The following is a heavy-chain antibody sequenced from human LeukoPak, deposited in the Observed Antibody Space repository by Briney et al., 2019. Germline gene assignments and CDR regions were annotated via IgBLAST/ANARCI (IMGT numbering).Heavy chain of an antibody. V-gene: IGHV1-24*01. CDR2: FDPEDGET. D-gene: IGHD4-23*01. CDR1: GYTLTELS. CDR3: ATDLFMVAAGGFDY. J-gene: IGHJ4*02. Sequence: ASVKVSCKVSGYTLTELSMHWVRQAPGKGLEWMGGFDPEDGETIYAQKFQGRVTMTEDTSTDTAYMELSSLRSEDTAVYYCATDLFMVAAGGFDYWGQGTLVTVSS.